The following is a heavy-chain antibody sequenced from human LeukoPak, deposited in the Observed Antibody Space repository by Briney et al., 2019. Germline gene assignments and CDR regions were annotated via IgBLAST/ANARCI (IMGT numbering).Heavy chain of an antibody. V-gene: IGHV4-59*01. J-gene: IGHJ6*03. CDR3: ARVLYSSSSSAYYYYMDV. Sequence: SETLSLTCTVSVGSISSYSWSWIRQPPGKGLEWLGYIYYSGGTNYSPSLKSRVTMSVDTSKNQLSLKLSSVTAADTAVYYCARVLYSSSSSAYYYYMDVWGKGTTVTVSS. CDR2: IYYSGGT. D-gene: IGHD6-6*01. CDR1: VGSISSYS.